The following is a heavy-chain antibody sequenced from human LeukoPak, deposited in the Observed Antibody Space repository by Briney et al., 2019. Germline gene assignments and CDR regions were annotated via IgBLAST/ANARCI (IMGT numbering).Heavy chain of an antibody. CDR1: GYTFTGYY. Sequence: ASVKASCKASGYTFTGYYMHWVRQAPGQGLEWMGWINPNSGGTNYTQKFQGRVTMTRDTSTSTVYMELSSLRSEDTAVYYCARVRDGYNDAYDIWGQGTMVTVTS. J-gene: IGHJ3*02. CDR2: INPNSGGT. V-gene: IGHV1-2*02. CDR3: ARVRDGYNDAYDI. D-gene: IGHD5-24*01.